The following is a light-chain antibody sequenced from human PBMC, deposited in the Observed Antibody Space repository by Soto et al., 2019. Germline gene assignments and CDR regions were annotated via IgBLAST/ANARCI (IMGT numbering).Light chain of an antibody. J-gene: IGKJ4*01. V-gene: IGKV1-5*01. Sequence: DIQMTQSPSTLSASVGDRVTISCLASQSVSAWLAWYQQKPGKAPKLLISDPSILKSGVTSRLSGSGYGTEFTLTISSLQPEDLETYYFQKYSSSALTFGGGTKLEIK. CDR3: QKYSSSALT. CDR1: QSVSAW. CDR2: DPS.